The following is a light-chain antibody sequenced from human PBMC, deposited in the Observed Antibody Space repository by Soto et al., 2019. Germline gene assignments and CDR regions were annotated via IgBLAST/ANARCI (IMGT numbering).Light chain of an antibody. J-gene: IGKJ1*01. V-gene: IGKV3-15*01. CDR3: QQYNNWPPART. CDR1: QSVGSN. CDR2: GAS. Sequence: EIVMTQYPATLSVSPGERATLSCRASQSVGSNLAWYQQRPGQAPRLLIYGASTRATGVPARFSGSGSGTEFTLTISSLQSEDFGIYFCQQYNNWPPARTFGQGTKVEIK.